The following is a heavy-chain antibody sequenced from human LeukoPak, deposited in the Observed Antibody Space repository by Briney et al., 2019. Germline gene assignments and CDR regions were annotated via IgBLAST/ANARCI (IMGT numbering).Heavy chain of an antibody. Sequence: ASVKVSCKASGYTFTSYSISWVRQAPGQGLEWMGWISAYNGNTNYAQKLQGRVTMTTDTTTSTAYMELRSLRSDDTAVYYCARDDSTHWFDPWGQGTLVTVSS. CDR1: GYTFTSYS. CDR2: ISAYNGNT. V-gene: IGHV1-18*01. D-gene: IGHD6-13*01. J-gene: IGHJ5*02. CDR3: ARDDSTHWFDP.